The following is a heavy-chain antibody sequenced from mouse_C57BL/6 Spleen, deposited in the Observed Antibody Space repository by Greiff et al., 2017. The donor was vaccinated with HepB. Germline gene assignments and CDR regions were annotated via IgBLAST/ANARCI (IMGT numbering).Heavy chain of an antibody. Sequence: QVQLQQSGPELVKPGASVTLSCKASGYTFTSYDINWVKQRPGQGLEWIGWIYPRDGSTKYNEKFKGKATLTVDTSSSTAYMELHSLTSEDSAVYFCARRGHYYGSSFVDYWGQGTTLTVSS. CDR3: ARRGHYYGSSFVDY. CDR1: GYTFTSYD. D-gene: IGHD1-1*01. V-gene: IGHV1-85*01. CDR2: IYPRDGST. J-gene: IGHJ2*01.